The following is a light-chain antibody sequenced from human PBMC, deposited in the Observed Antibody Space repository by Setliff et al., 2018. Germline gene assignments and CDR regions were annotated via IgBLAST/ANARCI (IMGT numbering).Light chain of an antibody. J-gene: IGLJ2*01. CDR2: DDN. CDR3: ATWDHSLRGVV. Sequence: QSALTQPPSVSAAPRQKVTISCSGSSSNIGNDYVSWYHQLPGTAPKLLIYDDNKRPPGIPDRFSGPKSGASATLGITGLQTGDEADYYCATWDHSLRGVVFGGGTKVTVL. V-gene: IGLV1-51*01. CDR1: SSNIGNDY.